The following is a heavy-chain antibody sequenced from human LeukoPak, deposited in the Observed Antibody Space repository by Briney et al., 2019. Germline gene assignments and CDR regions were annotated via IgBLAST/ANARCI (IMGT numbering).Heavy chain of an antibody. Sequence: KPGGSLRLSCAASGFTFRDYYMSWLRQAPGKGLEWISYISSSAGTIHYVDSVKGRFTISRDNAKNSLYLQMDSLRVEDTAVYYCATSVTRRRLDWFIDLWGRGTLVSVSS. CDR3: ATSVTRRRLDWFIDL. V-gene: IGHV3-11*04. CDR2: ISSSAGTI. J-gene: IGHJ2*01. CDR1: GFTFRDYY. D-gene: IGHD4-17*01.